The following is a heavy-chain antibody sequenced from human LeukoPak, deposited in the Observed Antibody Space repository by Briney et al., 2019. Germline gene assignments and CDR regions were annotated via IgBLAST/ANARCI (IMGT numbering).Heavy chain of an antibody. CDR1: GGSFSGYY. J-gene: IGHJ3*02. CDR2: ISHSGST. V-gene: IGHV4-34*01. Sequence: SETLSLTCAVYGGSFSGYYWSWIRQPPGKGLEWIGEISHSGSTNYNPSLKNRVTISVDTSKNQFSLKLSSVTAADTAVYYCARVLYYYDSSGYSHAFDIWGQGTMVTVSS. CDR3: ARVLYYYDSSGYSHAFDI. D-gene: IGHD3-22*01.